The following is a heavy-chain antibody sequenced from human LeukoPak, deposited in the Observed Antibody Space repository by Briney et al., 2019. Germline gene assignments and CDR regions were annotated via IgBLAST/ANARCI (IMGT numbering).Heavy chain of an antibody. CDR2: IYTSGST. D-gene: IGHD3-10*01. J-gene: IGHJ4*02. CDR3: ARATRITMVRGVIIPFDY. CDR1: GGSISSYY. Sequence: SETLSLTCTVSGGSISSYYWSWIRQPAGKGLEWIGRIYTSGSTNYNPSLKSRVTMSVDTSKNQFSLKLSSVTAADTAVYYCARATRITMVRGVIIPFDYWGQGTLVTVSS. V-gene: IGHV4-4*07.